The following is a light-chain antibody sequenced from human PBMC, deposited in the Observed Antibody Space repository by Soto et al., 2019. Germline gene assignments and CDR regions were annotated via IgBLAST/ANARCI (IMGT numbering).Light chain of an antibody. CDR2: GAS. J-gene: IGKJ4*01. Sequence: EIVLTQSPGTLSLSPGDRATLSCRASQSVSSNYLAWYQQKPGQAPRLLIYGASSRATGFPDRFSGSGSGTDFTLTISRLEPEDFAVYYCQRYGTSLPLTFGGGTKVEIK. CDR1: QSVSSNY. CDR3: QRYGTSLPLT. V-gene: IGKV3-20*01.